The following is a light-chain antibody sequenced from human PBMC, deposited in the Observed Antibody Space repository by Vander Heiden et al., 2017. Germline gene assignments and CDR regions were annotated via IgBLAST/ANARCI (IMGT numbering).Light chain of an antibody. CDR2: AAS. V-gene: IGKV1-39*01. CDR3: QQSYNTPQT. CDR1: QSIRNY. J-gene: IGKJ1*01. Sequence: DIQMTQSPSSLSASVGDRVTITCRASQSIRNYLNWYQQKPQKAPKLLIFAASGLQSGVPSRFSGSGSGTDFTLTISSLQPEDSATYYCQQSYNTPQTFGQGTKVEIK.